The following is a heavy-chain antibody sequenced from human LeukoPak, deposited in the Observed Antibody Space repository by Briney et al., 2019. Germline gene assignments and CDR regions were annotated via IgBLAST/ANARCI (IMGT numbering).Heavy chain of an antibody. CDR1: GFTFSSYA. Sequence: GGSLRLSCAASGFTFSSYAMHWVRQAPGKGLEWVAVISYDGSNKYYADSVKGRFTISRDNSKNTLYLQMNSLRAEDTAVYYCASMLYYDFWSGYYSLNAFDIWGQGTMVTVSS. CDR3: ASMLYYDFWSGYYSLNAFDI. CDR2: ISYDGSNK. D-gene: IGHD3-3*01. V-gene: IGHV3-30-3*01. J-gene: IGHJ3*02.